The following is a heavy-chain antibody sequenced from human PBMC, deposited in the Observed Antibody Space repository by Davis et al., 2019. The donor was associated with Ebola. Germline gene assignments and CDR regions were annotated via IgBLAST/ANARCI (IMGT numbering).Heavy chain of an antibody. CDR3: ARGPNWGWGWYFDY. CDR1: GGSISSSSYY. Sequence: PSETLSLTCTVSGGSISSSSYYWGWIRQPPGKGLEWIGEINHSGSTNYNPSLKSRVTISVDTSKNQFSLKLSSVTAADTAVYYCARGPNWGWGWYFDYWGQGTLVTVSS. V-gene: IGHV4-39*07. J-gene: IGHJ4*02. CDR2: INHSGST. D-gene: IGHD7-27*01.